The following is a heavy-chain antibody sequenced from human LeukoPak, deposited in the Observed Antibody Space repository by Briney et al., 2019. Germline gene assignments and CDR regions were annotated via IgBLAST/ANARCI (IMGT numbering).Heavy chain of an antibody. V-gene: IGHV1-69*02. J-gene: IGHJ3*02. CDR1: GGTFSSYT. Sequence: SSVKVSSKASGGTFSSYTISWVRQAPGQGLEWMERIIPMLGIANYAQKFQGRVTITTDKSTSTAYMELSSLRSEDTAVYYCACGSGSYGDAFDIWGQGTMVTVSS. CDR3: ACGSGSYGDAFDI. CDR2: IIPMLGIA. D-gene: IGHD1-26*01.